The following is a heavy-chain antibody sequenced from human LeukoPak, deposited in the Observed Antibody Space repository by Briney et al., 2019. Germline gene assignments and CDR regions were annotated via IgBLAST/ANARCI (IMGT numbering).Heavy chain of an antibody. V-gene: IGHV3-30*18. CDR3: AKAVTIFGVVISDAFDI. D-gene: IGHD3-3*01. CDR2: ISYDGSNK. J-gene: IGHJ3*02. Sequence: LSLTCAVYGGSFSGYYWSWIRQPPGKGLEWVAVISYDGSNKYYADSVKGRFTISRDNSKNTLYLQMNSLRAEDTAVYYCAKAVTIFGVVISDAFDIWGQGTMVTVSS. CDR1: GGSFSGYY.